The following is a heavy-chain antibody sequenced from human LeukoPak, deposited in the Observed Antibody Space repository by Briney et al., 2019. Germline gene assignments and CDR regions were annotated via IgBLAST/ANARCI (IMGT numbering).Heavy chain of an antibody. J-gene: IGHJ4*02. Sequence: ASVKVSCKASGYTFTSYDINWVRQAAGQGLEWMGWMNPNSGNTGYAQKLQGRVTMTRNTSISTAYMELSSLRSEDTAVYYCARILPAGYSYGYGFDYWGQGTLVTVSS. CDR1: GYTFTSYD. D-gene: IGHD5-18*01. CDR2: MNPNSGNT. CDR3: ARILPAGYSYGYGFDY. V-gene: IGHV1-8*01.